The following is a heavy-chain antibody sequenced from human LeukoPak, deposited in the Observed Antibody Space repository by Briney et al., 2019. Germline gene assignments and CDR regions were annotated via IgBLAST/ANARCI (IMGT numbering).Heavy chain of an antibody. V-gene: IGHV3-7*03. Sequence: GGSLRLSCAASGFTFSSYWMSWVRQAPGKGLEWVANIKKDGSETYYVDSVKGRFTISRDNAKNSLYLQMNSLRAEDTAMYYCARGRYSGTTYYFDYWGQGTLVTVSS. CDR2: IKKDGSET. J-gene: IGHJ4*02. CDR1: GFTFSSYW. D-gene: IGHD5-12*01. CDR3: ARGRYSGTTYYFDY.